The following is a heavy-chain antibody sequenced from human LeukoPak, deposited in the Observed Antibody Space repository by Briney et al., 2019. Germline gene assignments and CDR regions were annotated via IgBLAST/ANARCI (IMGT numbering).Heavy chain of an antibody. CDR2: ISASGGAT. Sequence: GGSLRLSCAASGFTFLRHGMTWFRQAPGKGLEWVSGISASGGATYYADSVKGRFTISRDNSKNTLYLQMNSLKAEDAALYYCAKDERNWNYNLASQTYDWGQGTLVTVSS. D-gene: IGHD1-7*01. J-gene: IGHJ4*02. CDR3: AKDERNWNYNLASQTYD. CDR1: GFTFLRHG. V-gene: IGHV3-23*01.